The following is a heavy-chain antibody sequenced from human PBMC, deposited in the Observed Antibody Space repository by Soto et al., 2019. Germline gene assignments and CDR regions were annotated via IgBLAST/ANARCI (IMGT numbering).Heavy chain of an antibody. Sequence: SETLSLTCAVYGGSFSGYYWSWLRQPPGKGLEWIGEINHSGSTNYNPSLKSRVTISVDTSKNQFSLKLSSVTAADTAVYYCARGCWYSSGCSRGDYWGQGTLVTVS. CDR2: INHSGST. D-gene: IGHD6-19*01. CDR3: ARGCWYSSGCSRGDY. V-gene: IGHV4-34*01. J-gene: IGHJ4*02. CDR1: GGSFSGYY.